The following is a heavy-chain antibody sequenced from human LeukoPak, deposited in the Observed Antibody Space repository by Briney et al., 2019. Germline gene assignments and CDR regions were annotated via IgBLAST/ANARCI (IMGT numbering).Heavy chain of an antibody. D-gene: IGHD4/OR15-4a*01. CDR3: ARATRANDAFDI. V-gene: IGHV3-74*01. CDR1: GFTFSSYW. J-gene: IGHJ3*02. Sequence: GGSLRLSCAAFGFTFSSYWMHWVRQAPGKGLVWVSRINSDGSSTSYADSVKGRFTISRDNAKNTLYLQMNSLRAEDTAVYYCARATRANDAFDIWGQGTMVTVSS. CDR2: INSDGSST.